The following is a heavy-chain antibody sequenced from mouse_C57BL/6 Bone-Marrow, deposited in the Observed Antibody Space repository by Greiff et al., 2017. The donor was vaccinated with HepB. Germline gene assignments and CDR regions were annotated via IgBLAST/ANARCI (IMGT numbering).Heavy chain of an antibody. Sequence: ESGPGLVKPSQSLSLTCSVTGYSITSGYYWNWIRQFPGNKLEWMGYISYDGSNNYNPSLKNRISITRDTSKNQFFLKLNSVTTEDTATYYCARGITTVVANWGQGTTLTVSS. D-gene: IGHD1-1*01. CDR2: ISYDGSN. CDR3: ARGITTVVAN. V-gene: IGHV3-6*01. J-gene: IGHJ2*01. CDR1: GYSITSGYY.